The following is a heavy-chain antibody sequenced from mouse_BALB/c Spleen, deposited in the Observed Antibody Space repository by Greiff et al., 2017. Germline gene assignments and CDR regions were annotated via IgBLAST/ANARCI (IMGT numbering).Heavy chain of an antibody. CDR3: TRDYDYDYAMDY. V-gene: IGHV1-5*01. J-gene: IGHJ4*01. CDR2: IYPGNSDT. CDR1: GYSFTSYW. Sequence: VQLKQSGTVLARPGASVKMSCKASGYSFTSYWMHWVKQRPGQGLEWIGAIYPGNSDTSYNQKFKGKAKLTAVTSASTAYMELSSLTNEDSAVYYCTRDYDYDYAMDYWGQGTSVTVSS. D-gene: IGHD2-4*01.